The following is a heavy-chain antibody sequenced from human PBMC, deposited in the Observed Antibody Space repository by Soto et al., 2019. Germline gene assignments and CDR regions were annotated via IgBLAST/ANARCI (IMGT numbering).Heavy chain of an antibody. J-gene: IGHJ6*01. CDR2: ISAYDGNT. CDR1: GYTFTSYG. D-gene: IGHD6-13*01. CDR3: ERVSVPGYSSCWRPTYYYCYGMEV. V-gene: IGHV1-18*01. Sequence: ASVKVSCKASGYTFTSYGISWVRQAPGQGLEWMGWISAYDGNTNYAQKLQGRVTMTTDTSTSTAYMELRSLRSDDTAVYYCERVSVPGYSSCWRPTYYYCYGMEVWGQGTTVTVSS.